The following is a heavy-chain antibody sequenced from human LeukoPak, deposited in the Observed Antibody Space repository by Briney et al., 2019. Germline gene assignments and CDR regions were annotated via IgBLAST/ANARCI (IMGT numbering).Heavy chain of an antibody. V-gene: IGHV3-21*01. CDR3: ARDSTYYYDSSGY. D-gene: IGHD3-22*01. J-gene: IGHJ4*02. CDR1: GFTFSSYS. Sequence: GGSLRLSCAASGFTFSSYSMNWVRQAPGKGLEWVSSISSSSSYIYYADSVKGRFTISRDNAKNSLYLQMNSLRAEDTAVYYCARDSTYYYDSSGYWGQGTLVTVSS. CDR2: ISSSSSYI.